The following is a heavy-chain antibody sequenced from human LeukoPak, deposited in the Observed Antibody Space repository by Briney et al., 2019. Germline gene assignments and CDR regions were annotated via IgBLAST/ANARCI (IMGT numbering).Heavy chain of an antibody. D-gene: IGHD5/OR15-5a*01. CDR1: GYSISSGYY. J-gene: IGHJ4*02. Sequence: SETLSLTCTVSGYSISSGYYWGWIRQPPGKGLEWIGSIYYSGSTYYNPSLKSRVTISVDTSKNQFSLKLSSVTAADTAVYYCARLRVPGRFDYWGQGTLVTVSS. V-gene: IGHV4-38-2*02. CDR3: ARLRVPGRFDY. CDR2: IYYSGST.